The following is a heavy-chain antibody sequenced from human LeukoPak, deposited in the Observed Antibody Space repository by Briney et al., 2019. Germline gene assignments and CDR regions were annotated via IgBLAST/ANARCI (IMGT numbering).Heavy chain of an antibody. CDR2: FDPEDGET. J-gene: IGHJ4*02. CDR1: GYTLTELS. D-gene: IGHD3-3*01. V-gene: IGHV1-24*01. Sequence: ASVKVSCKVSGYTLTELSMHWVRQAPGKGLEWMGGFDPEDGETIYAQKFQGRVTMTEDTSTDTAYMELSSLRSEDTAVYYCATESITIFGVARWYYFDYWGQGTLVNVSS. CDR3: ATESITIFGVARWYYFDY.